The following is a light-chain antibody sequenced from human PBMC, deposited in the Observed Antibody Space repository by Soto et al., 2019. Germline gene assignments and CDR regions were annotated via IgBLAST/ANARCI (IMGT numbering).Light chain of an antibody. J-gene: IGKJ3*01. V-gene: IGKV1-12*01. CDR2: DTS. CDR3: HQAYSYPFT. Sequence: DIQMTQSPSSVSASVGDRVTITCRASQGIASWLAWYQQKPGKAPKLLIYDTSRLQSGVPSRFSGSGSGTDFTLTISSLQPADFGTYFCHQAYSYPFTFGPGTKVDIK. CDR1: QGIASW.